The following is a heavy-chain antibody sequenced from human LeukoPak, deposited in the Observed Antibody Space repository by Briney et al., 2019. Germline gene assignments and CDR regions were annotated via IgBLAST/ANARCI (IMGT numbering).Heavy chain of an antibody. CDR3: ARAGIRLISQTDYYYGMDV. CDR2: INHSGST. CDR1: GGSFSGYY. J-gene: IGHJ6*04. D-gene: IGHD3-3*01. Sequence: PSETLSLTCAVYGGSFSGYYWSWIRQPPGKGLEWSGEINHSGSTNYNPSLKSRVTISVHTSKNQFSLKLRSVTAADTAVYYCARAGIRLISQTDYYYGMDVWGKGTTVTVSS. V-gene: IGHV4-34*01.